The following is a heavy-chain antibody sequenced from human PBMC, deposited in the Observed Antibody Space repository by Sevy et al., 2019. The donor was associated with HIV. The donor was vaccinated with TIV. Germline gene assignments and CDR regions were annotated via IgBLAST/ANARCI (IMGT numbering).Heavy chain of an antibody. Sequence: GGSLRLSCIGSGFSFSYYGIHWVRQSPGKGLDWVALISHDGINEYYADSVKGRFNIYRDNSKNTVYLEMNSLRNEATAIYFCANAYSGSYSHSYLYALDVWGQGTTVTVSS. CDR2: ISHDGINE. D-gene: IGHD1-26*01. CDR3: ANAYSGSYSHSYLYALDV. CDR1: GFSFSYYG. V-gene: IGHV3-30*18. J-gene: IGHJ6*02.